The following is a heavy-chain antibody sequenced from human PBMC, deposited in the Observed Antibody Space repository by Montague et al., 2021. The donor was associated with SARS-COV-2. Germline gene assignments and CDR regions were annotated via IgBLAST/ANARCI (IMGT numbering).Heavy chain of an antibody. CDR2: IGGTSHYI. Sequence: SLRLSCEASGLNFRPCTMNWFRQAPGKGLEWVSSIGGTSHYISYPDSVQGRFTVSRDNAKNSLYLQMNNLTAEDTAVYYCATAWARGYWGQGTLVTVSS. D-gene: IGHD3-10*01. CDR3: ATAWARGY. CDR1: GLNFRPCT. V-gene: IGHV3-21*06. J-gene: IGHJ4*02.